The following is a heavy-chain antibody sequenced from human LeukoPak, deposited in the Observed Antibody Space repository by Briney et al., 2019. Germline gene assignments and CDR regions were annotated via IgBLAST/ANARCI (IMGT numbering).Heavy chain of an antibody. CDR2: INPDTKDS. D-gene: IGHD6-19*01. J-gene: IGHJ4*02. CDR1: GFDFRDYF. V-gene: IGHV1-2*02. Sequence: ASVKDSCKASGFDFRDYFIHWLRQAPGEELDWMGSINPDTKDSKNAQQLQGRVTMITDTTITTVYIDESSRTSDDKAVYYCSAGRFSIGWNLLGYWRQGRLVIVSS. CDR3: SAGRFSIGWNLLGY.